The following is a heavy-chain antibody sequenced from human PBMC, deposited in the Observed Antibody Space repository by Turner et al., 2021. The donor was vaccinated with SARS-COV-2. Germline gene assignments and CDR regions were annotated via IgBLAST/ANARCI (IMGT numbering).Heavy chain of an antibody. Sequence: QLQLQESGPGLLKPSETLSLTCPVSGDSISGSNYYWGWIRQPPGKGLEWIGCVYYRGSTYYNPSLESRVTISADTSKNQFSLKLSSVTAADTAVYYCARPNTYYYGSGDSHGKSHNWFDPWGQGTLVTVSS. D-gene: IGHD3-10*01. CDR1: GDSISGSNYY. J-gene: IGHJ5*02. V-gene: IGHV4-39*01. CDR2: VYYRGST. CDR3: ARPNTYYYGSGDSHGKSHNWFDP.